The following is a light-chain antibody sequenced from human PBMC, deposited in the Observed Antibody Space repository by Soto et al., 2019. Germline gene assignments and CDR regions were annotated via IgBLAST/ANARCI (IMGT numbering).Light chain of an antibody. CDR3: QQYNNGIT. CDR2: GAS. V-gene: IGKV3-15*01. J-gene: IGKJ5*01. Sequence: IVLTQSPGTLSLSPGERATLSCRASQSVSSNLAWYQQKPGQAPRLLIYGASTRATGIPARFSGSGSGTEFTLAISSLQSEDFAVYYCQQYNNGITFGQGTRLEIK. CDR1: QSVSSN.